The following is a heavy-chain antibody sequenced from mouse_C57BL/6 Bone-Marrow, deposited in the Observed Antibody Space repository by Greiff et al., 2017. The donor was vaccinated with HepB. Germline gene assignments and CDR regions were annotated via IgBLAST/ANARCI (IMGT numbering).Heavy chain of an antibody. CDR2: ISDGGSYT. CDR3: ARFYYYGSWYFDV. J-gene: IGHJ1*03. Sequence: DVHLVESGGGLVKPGGSLKLSCAASGFTFSSYAMSWVRQTPEKRLEWVATISDGGSYTYYPDNVKGRFTISRDNAKNNLYLQMSHLKSEDTAMYYCARFYYYGSWYFDVWGTGTTVTVSS. D-gene: IGHD1-1*01. V-gene: IGHV5-4*01. CDR1: GFTFSSYA.